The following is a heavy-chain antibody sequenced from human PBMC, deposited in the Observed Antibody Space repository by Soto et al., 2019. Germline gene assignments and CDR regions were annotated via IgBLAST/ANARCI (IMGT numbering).Heavy chain of an antibody. CDR1: GGTFSSYA. V-gene: IGHV1-69*13. CDR2: IIPIFGTA. D-gene: IGHD3-22*01. CDR3: ARDGYYYDSSGSLYWYFDL. J-gene: IGHJ2*01. Sequence: SVKVSCKASGGTFSSYAISWVRQAPGQGLEWMGGIIPIFGTANYAQKFQGRVTITADESTSTAYMELSSLRSEDTAVYYCARDGYYYDSSGSLYWYFDLWGRGTLVTVSS.